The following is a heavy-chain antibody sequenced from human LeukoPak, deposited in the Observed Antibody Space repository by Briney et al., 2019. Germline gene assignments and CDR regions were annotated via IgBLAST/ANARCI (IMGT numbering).Heavy chain of an antibody. D-gene: IGHD4-11*01. Sequence: GGSLRLSCAASGFTFSSYGMHWVRQAPGKGLEWVAFIRYDGSNKYYADSVKGRFTISRDNSKNTLYLQMNSLRAEDTAVYYCAKPSSWSYDYSNSNNAFDIWGQGTMVTVSS. CDR3: AKPSSWSYDYSNSNNAFDI. V-gene: IGHV3-30*02. CDR1: GFTFSSYG. CDR2: IRYDGSNK. J-gene: IGHJ3*02.